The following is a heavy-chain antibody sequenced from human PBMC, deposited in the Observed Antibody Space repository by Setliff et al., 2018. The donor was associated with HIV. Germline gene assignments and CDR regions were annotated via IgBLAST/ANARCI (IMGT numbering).Heavy chain of an antibody. CDR3: ARVRDYYDSGAQAFDI. J-gene: IGHJ4*02. CDR1: GFTFSRYW. Sequence: QTGGSLRLSCAASGFTFSRYWMSWVRQAPGKGLEWVANIKQDGSEKYYGDSVQGRFTVSRDNAENSVYLQMNSLRAEDTAVYYCARVRDYYDSGAQAFDIWGQGTLVTVSS. D-gene: IGHD3-22*01. CDR2: IKQDGSEK. V-gene: IGHV3-7*01.